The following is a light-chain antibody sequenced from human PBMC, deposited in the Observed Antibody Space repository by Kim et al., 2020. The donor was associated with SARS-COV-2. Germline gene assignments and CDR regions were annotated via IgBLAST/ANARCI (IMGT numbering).Light chain of an antibody. CDR1: SSDIGGYKY. J-gene: IGLJ2*01. Sequence: QSALTQPPSASGSPGQSVTISCTGTSSDIGGYKYVSWYQQHPGKAPKLMIYEVNKRPSGVPDRFSGSKSGNTASLTVSGLQAEDEADYYCTSYIGNNNFVVFGGGTQLTVL. CDR3: TSYIGNNNFVV. CDR2: EVN. V-gene: IGLV2-8*01.